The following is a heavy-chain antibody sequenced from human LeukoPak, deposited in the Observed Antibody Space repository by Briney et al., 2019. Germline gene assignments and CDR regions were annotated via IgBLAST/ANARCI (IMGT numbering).Heavy chain of an antibody. V-gene: IGHV1-18*01. CDR1: GYTFTSYG. CDR3: ASHITSSSWTTSDY. CDR2: ISAYNGYT. Sequence: ASVKVSCKASGYTFTSYGISWVRQAPGQGLEWMGWISAYNGYTNYAQKLQGRVTMTTDTSTSTAYMELRSLRSDDTAVYYCASHITSSSWTTSDYWGQGTLVTVSS. J-gene: IGHJ4*02. D-gene: IGHD6-13*01.